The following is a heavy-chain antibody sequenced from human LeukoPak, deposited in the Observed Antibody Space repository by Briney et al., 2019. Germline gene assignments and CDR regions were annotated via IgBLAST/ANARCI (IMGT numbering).Heavy chain of an antibody. V-gene: IGHV3-7*01. D-gene: IGHD2-21*01. J-gene: IGHJ4*02. CDR1: GVTFSSYW. CDR2: IKQDGTEK. Sequence: TGGSLRLSCAASGVTFSSYWMAWVRQAPGKGLEWVASIKQDGTEKHYVDSVKGRFIISKDNARNSLCLQMNSLRAEDTAVYYCARDPVAYCGGDCYSFFDNWGQGTQVTVSS. CDR3: ARDPVAYCGGDCYSFFDN.